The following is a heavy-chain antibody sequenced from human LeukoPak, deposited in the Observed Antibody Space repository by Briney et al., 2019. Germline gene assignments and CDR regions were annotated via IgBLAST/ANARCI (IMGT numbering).Heavy chain of an antibody. J-gene: IGHJ1*01. Sequence: GGSLRLSCAASGFTFSSFDMTWVRHARGKGLEWVSTISVSATNTYYADSVKGRFTISRDNSKNTLYLQMNSLRADDTAVYYCATITSMRVVLISWGQGTLVTVSS. CDR2: ISVSATNT. D-gene: IGHD3-22*01. V-gene: IGHV3-23*01. CDR3: ATITSMRVVLIS. CDR1: GFTFSSFD.